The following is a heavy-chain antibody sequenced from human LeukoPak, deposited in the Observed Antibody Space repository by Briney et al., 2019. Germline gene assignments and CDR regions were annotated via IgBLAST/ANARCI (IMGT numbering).Heavy chain of an antibody. D-gene: IGHD3-22*01. J-gene: IGHJ4*02. CDR3: ARGLFNYDSSGLNY. V-gene: IGHV3-33*01. CDR1: GFIFSSYG. CDR2: IWSVGSNK. Sequence: GRSLRLSCAASGFIFSSYGMYWVRQAPGKGRGWVTNIWSVGSNKYYADSVKGRFTISRDNSNNTLYLQMNSLRAEDTAVYYCARGLFNYDSSGLNYWGQGTLVTVSS.